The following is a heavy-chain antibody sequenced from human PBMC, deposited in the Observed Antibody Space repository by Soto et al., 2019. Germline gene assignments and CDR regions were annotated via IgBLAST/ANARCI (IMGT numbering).Heavy chain of an antibody. V-gene: IGHV1-18*01. CDR1: GYTFTSYG. D-gene: IGHD1-1*01. J-gene: IGHJ5*02. CDR3: ARVGFWYNWNVTPLRWFDL. Sequence: QVQLVQSGAEVKKPGASVKVSCKASGYTFTSYGISWVRQAPGQGLEWMGWISAYNGNTNYAQKLQGRVTMTTDTSRSTAYMELRSLRSDDTAVYYCARVGFWYNWNVTPLRWFDLWGQGTLVTVSS. CDR2: ISAYNGNT.